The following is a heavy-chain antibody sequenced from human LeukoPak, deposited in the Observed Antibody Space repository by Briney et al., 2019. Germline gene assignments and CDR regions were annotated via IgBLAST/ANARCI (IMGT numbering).Heavy chain of an antibody. CDR2: IIPILGIA. CDR1: GGTFSSYA. V-gene: IGHV1-69*04. CDR3: ATRVSYIVGALGDI. D-gene: IGHD1-26*01. J-gene: IGHJ3*02. Sequence: GASVKVSCKASGGTFSSYAISWVRQAPGQGLEWMGRIIPILGIANYAQKFQGRVTITADKSTSTAYMELSSLRSEDTAVYYCATRVSYIVGALGDIWGQGTMVTVSS.